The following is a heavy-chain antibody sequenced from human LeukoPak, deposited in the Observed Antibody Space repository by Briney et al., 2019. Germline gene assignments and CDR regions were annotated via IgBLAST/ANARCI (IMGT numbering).Heavy chain of an antibody. CDR2: ISSTSTYI. V-gene: IGHV3-21*01. J-gene: IGHJ4*02. D-gene: IGHD2-15*01. Sequence: GGSLRLSCAASEFTFSSYTINWVRQAPGKGLEWVSSISSTSTYISYAGSVKGRFTISRDNAKNSLYLQMNSLRAEDTAVYYCARGGGNFDYWGQGTLVTVSS. CDR1: EFTFSSYT. CDR3: ARGGGNFDY.